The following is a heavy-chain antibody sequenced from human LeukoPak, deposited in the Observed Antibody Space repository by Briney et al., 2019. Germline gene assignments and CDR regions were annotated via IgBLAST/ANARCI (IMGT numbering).Heavy chain of an antibody. CDR1: GGTFSSYA. D-gene: IGHD5-18*01. J-gene: IGHJ4*02. V-gene: IGHV1-69*05. CDR2: IIPIFGTA. CDR3: ARGGIQLWSQPH. Sequence: SVKVSCKASGGTFSSYAISWVRQAPGQGLEWMGGIIPIFGTANYAQKFQGRVTMTRDTSTSTVYMELSSLRSEDTAMYYCARGGIQLWSQPHWGQGTLVTVSS.